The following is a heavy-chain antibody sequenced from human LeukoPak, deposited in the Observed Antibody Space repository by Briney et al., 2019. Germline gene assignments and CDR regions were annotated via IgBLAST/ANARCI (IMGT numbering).Heavy chain of an antibody. Sequence: GGSLRLSCAASGFTFSSYGMHWVRQAPGKGLEWVSSISSSSSYIYYADSVKGRFTISRDNAKNSLYLQMNSLRAEDTAVYYCARVGNGGDYAYWGQGTLVTVSS. V-gene: IGHV3-21*01. J-gene: IGHJ4*02. CDR2: ISSSSSYI. D-gene: IGHD4-17*01. CDR1: GFTFSSYG. CDR3: ARVGNGGDYAY.